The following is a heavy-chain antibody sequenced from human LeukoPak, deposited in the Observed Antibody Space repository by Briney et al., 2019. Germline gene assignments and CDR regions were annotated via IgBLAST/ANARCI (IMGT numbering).Heavy chain of an antibody. D-gene: IGHD2-15*01. V-gene: IGHV3-66*01. Sequence: GGSLRLSCAASGFTVSSNYMSWVRQAPGKGLEWVSVIYSGGSTYYADSVKGRFTISRDNSKNTLYLQMNSLRAEDTAVYYCAREYYCSGGSCYYLDYWGQGTLVTVSS. CDR3: AREYYCSGGSCYYLDY. J-gene: IGHJ4*02. CDR1: GFTVSSNY. CDR2: IYSGGST.